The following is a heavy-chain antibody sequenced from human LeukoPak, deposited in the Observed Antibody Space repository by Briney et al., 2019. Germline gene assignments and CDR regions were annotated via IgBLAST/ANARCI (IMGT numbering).Heavy chain of an antibody. J-gene: IGHJ5*02. CDR3: ARRITISGVTRNWFDP. CDR2: INHSGST. CDR1: GGSFSGYY. Sequence: SETLSLACAVYGGSFSGYYWSWIRQPPGKGLEWIGEINHSGSTNYNPSLKSRVTISVDTSKNQFSLKLSSVTAADTAVYYCARRITISGVTRNWFDPWGQGTLVTVSS. V-gene: IGHV4-34*01. D-gene: IGHD3-3*01.